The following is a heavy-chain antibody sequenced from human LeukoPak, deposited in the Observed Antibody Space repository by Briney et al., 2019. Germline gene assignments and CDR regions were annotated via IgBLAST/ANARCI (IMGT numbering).Heavy chain of an antibody. V-gene: IGHV4-59*01. CDR1: GGSISSYY. CDR2: IYYSGST. J-gene: IGHJ3*02. Sequence: FETLSLTCTVSGGSISSYYWSWIRQPPGKGLEWIGYIYYSGSTNYNPSLKSRVTISVDTSKNQFSLKLSSVTAADTAVYYCARSAEYSYGYDAFDIWGQGTMVTVSS. CDR3: ARSAEYSYGYDAFDI. D-gene: IGHD5-18*01.